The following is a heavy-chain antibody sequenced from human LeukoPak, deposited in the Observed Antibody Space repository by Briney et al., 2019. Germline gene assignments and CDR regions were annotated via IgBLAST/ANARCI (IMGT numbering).Heavy chain of an antibody. J-gene: IGHJ4*02. D-gene: IGHD1-26*01. CDR2: INEDGSTT. V-gene: IGHV3-74*01. CDR3: VRDLGGRSGH. Sequence: GGSRRLSWAASGFTLSSNGMNWVGQGQGKGLVWVSRINEDGSTTNYADSVKGRSTIFRDNAKNTLYLEMNSLRAEDTAVYYCVRDLGGRSGHWGQGTLVTVSS. CDR1: GFTLSSNG.